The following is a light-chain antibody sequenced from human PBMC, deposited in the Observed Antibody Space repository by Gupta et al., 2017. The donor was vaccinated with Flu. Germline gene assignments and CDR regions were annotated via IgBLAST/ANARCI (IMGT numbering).Light chain of an antibody. CDR3: SSYTTSNTLV. CDR2: EVK. J-gene: IGLJ2*01. Sequence: QSALTQPASVSGSPGQSITISCSGTNSAIGSSNYFSWYQQISGKAPKRILYEVKYRPSGISDRFSGSKSGSTASLTISGIQPDDEADYFCSSYTTSNTLVFGAGTTLTVL. CDR1: NSAIGSSNY. V-gene: IGLV2-14*03.